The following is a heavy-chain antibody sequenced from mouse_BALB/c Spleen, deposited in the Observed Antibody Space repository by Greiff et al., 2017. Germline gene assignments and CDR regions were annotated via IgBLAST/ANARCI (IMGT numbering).Heavy chain of an antibody. Sequence: VAPSQSLSITCTVSGFSLTGYGVNWVRQPPGKGLEWLGMIWGDGSTDYNSALKSRLSISKDNSKSQVFLKMNSLQTDDTARYYCARRWLLRGYAMDYWGQGTSVTVSS. CDR2: IWGDGST. V-gene: IGHV2-6-7*01. J-gene: IGHJ4*01. CDR3: ARRWLLRGYAMDY. CDR1: GFSLTGYG. D-gene: IGHD2-3*01.